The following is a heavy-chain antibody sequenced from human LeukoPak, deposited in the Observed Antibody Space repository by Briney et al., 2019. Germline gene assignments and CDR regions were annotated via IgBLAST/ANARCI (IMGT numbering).Heavy chain of an antibody. J-gene: IGHJ5*02. Sequence: PSETLSLTCTVSGGSISSGCYYWSWIRQHPVKGLEWIGYIYYSGSTYYTPSLNRRVHISVDTSKNQFSLKLSSVTAADTAVYSCAREVRDYHDSRFDPWGQGTLVTVSS. D-gene: IGHD3-22*01. CDR3: AREVRDYHDSRFDP. CDR1: GGSISSGCYY. V-gene: IGHV4-31*03. CDR2: IYYSGST.